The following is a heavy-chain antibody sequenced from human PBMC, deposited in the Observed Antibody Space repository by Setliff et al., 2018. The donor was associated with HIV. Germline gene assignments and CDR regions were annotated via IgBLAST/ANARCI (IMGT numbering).Heavy chain of an antibody. D-gene: IGHD5-18*01. J-gene: IGHJ4*02. CDR3: AIWGDAATPDY. V-gene: IGHV1-2*02. CDR1: GYTFTGYY. Sequence: ASVKVSCKASGYTFTGYYMHWVRQAPGQGLEWVGWITPKSGGTNFAQKFQGRVTMTRDTSISTAYMELNSLRSDDTAVYYCAIWGDAATPDYWGQGTVVTVSS. CDR2: ITPKSGGT.